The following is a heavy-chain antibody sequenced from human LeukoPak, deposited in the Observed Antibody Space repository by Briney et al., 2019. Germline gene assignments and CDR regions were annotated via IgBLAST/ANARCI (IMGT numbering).Heavy chain of an antibody. CDR2: IGAYNGNT. CDR1: GYTFTSYG. Sequence: ASVKVSCKASGYTFTSYGISWVRQAPGQGLEWMGWIGAYNGNTNYAQKLQGRVTMTTDTSTSTAYMELRSLRSDDTAVHYCARESRPSIAARLDAFDIWGQGTMVTVSS. CDR3: ARESRPSIAARLDAFDI. J-gene: IGHJ3*02. V-gene: IGHV1-18*01. D-gene: IGHD6-6*01.